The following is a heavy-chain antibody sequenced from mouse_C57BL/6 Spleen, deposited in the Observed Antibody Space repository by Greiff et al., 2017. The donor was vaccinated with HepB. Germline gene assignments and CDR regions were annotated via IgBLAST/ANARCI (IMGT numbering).Heavy chain of an antibody. Sequence: QVQLQQSGAELVKPGASVKLSCKASGYTFTSYWMQWVKQRPGQGLEWIGEIDPSDSYTNYNQKFKGKATLTVDTSSSTAYMQLSSLTSEDSAVYYCARYGSSYPAWFAYWGQGTLVTVSA. CDR2: IDPSDSYT. CDR3: ARYGSSYPAWFAY. V-gene: IGHV1-50*01. D-gene: IGHD1-1*01. J-gene: IGHJ3*01. CDR1: GYTFTSYW.